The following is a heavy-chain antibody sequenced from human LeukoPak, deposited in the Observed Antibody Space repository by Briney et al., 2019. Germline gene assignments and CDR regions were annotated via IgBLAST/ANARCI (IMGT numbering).Heavy chain of an antibody. Sequence: GGSLRLSCAASGFTFSTYAVNWVRQAPGKGLEWVSAISGSGGSTYYADSVKGRFTISRDNSKNTLYLQMNSLRAEDTAIYYCARRHITVAGTRFDYWGQGTLVTVSS. CDR2: ISGSGGST. D-gene: IGHD6-19*01. J-gene: IGHJ4*02. CDR1: GFTFSTYA. CDR3: ARRHITVAGTRFDY. V-gene: IGHV3-23*01.